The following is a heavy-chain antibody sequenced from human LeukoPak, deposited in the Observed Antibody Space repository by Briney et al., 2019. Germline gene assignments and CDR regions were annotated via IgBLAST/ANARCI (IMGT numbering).Heavy chain of an antibody. V-gene: IGHV3-23*01. CDR2: ISGSGGST. CDR1: GFTFSSYG. J-gene: IGHJ3*02. D-gene: IGHD3-10*01. Sequence: PGGSLRLSCAASGFTFSSYGMHWVRQPPGKGLEWVAAISGSGGSTYYADSVKGRFTISRDNSKNTLYLQMNSLRAEDTAVYYCAKDFSCFGEFFDIWGQGTMVTVSS. CDR3: AKDFSCFGEFFDI.